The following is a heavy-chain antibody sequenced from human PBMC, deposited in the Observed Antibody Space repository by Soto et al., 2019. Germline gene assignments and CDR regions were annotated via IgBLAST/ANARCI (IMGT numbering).Heavy chain of an antibody. V-gene: IGHV3-23*01. CDR2: ISGSGGST. CDR3: AKDLAGGRGVMTVDY. CDR1: GFTFSSYA. J-gene: IGHJ4*02. D-gene: IGHD3-10*01. Sequence: EVQLLESGGGLVQPGGSLRLSCAASGFTFSSYAMSWVRQAPGKGLEWVSAISGSGGSTYYADSVKGRFTISRDNSKNSLYLQRNSLRAEDTAVYYCAKDLAGGRGVMTVDYWGQGTLVTVSS.